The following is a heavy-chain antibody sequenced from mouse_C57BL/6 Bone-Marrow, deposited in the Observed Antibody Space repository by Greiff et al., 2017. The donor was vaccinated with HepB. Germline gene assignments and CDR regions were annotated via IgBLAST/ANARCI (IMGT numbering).Heavy chain of an antibody. CDR1: GFTFSSYA. CDR3: ARSGSSLFAY. Sequence: EVMLVESGGGLVKPGGSLKLSCAASGFTFSSYAMPWVRQTPEKRLEWVATISDGGSYTYYPENVKGRFTISRDNAKNNLYLQMSHLKSEDTAMYYCARSGSSLFAYWGQGTLVTVSA. CDR2: ISDGGSYT. V-gene: IGHV5-4*03. D-gene: IGHD1-1*01. J-gene: IGHJ3*01.